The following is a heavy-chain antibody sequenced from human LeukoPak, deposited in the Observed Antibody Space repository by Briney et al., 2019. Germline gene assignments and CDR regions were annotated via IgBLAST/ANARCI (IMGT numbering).Heavy chain of an antibody. CDR1: GFTFSSYA. CDR2: ISYDGSNK. D-gene: IGHD3-3*01. J-gene: IGHJ4*02. Sequence: PGGSLRLSCAASGFTFSSYAMHWVRQAPGKGLEWVAVISYDGSNKYYADSVKGRFTISRDNSKNTLYLQMNSLRAEDTAVYYCARDTKHITIFGVVIIGHQGPDYWGQGTLVTVSS. V-gene: IGHV3-30-3*01. CDR3: ARDTKHITIFGVVIIGHQGPDY.